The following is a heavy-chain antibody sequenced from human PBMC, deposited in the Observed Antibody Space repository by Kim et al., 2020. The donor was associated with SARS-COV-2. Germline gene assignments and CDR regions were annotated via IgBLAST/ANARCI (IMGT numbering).Heavy chain of an antibody. J-gene: IGHJ4*02. Sequence: GSTNYNPSLKSRATISVDTSKNQFSLKLSSVTAADTAVYYCARGLLACDYWGQGTLVTVSS. CDR3: ARGLLACDY. D-gene: IGHD2-21*02. CDR2: GST. V-gene: IGHV4-34*01.